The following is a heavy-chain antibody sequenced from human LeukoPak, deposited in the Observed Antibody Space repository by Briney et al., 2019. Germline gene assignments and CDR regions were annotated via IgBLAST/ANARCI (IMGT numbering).Heavy chain of an antibody. V-gene: IGHV4-59*01. CDR2: IYYSGST. Sequence: PSETLSLTCTVSGGSNSSYYWSWIRQPPGKGLEWIGYIYYSGSTNYNPSLKSRVTISVDTSKNQFSLKLSSVTAADTAVYYCARAAAGIGAFDIWGQGTMVTVSS. CDR1: GGSNSSYY. CDR3: ARAAAGIGAFDI. D-gene: IGHD6-13*01. J-gene: IGHJ3*02.